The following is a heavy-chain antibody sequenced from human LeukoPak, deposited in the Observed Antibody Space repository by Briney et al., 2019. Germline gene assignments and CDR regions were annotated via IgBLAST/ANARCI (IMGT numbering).Heavy chain of an antibody. CDR3: TRLPRETAGDY. D-gene: IGHD1-14*01. CDR2: IHPDSSDK. V-gene: IGHV3-7*03. Sequence: GGSLRLSCEASGFTFRHSWLSWICQTPGKGLEWVANIHPDSSDKFYVDSMEGRFTISRDNTKNSLYLQIDNARHDDTGLYYCTRLPRETAGDYWGQGVPVIVSS. J-gene: IGHJ4*02. CDR1: GFTFRHSW.